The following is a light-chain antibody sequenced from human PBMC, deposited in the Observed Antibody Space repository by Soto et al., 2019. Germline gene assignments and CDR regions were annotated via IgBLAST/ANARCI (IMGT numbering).Light chain of an antibody. CDR1: SNDFGSYNL. J-gene: IGLJ2*01. CDR2: EGT. Sequence: QSALTQPASVSGSPGQSITISCTGTSNDFGSYNLVLWYQQHPGKAPKLMIYEGTKWPSGVANRFSGYTSGNTASLTISGLQAEDEADYYCCSYVGPDTVFGGGTKVTVL. V-gene: IGLV2-23*01. CDR3: CSYVGPDTV.